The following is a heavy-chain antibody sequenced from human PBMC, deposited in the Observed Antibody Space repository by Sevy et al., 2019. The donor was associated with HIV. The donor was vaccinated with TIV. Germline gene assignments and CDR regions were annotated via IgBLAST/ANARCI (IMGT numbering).Heavy chain of an antibody. J-gene: IGHJ4*02. V-gene: IGHV4-30-4*01. CDR1: GGSISSGDYH. D-gene: IGHD2-8*01. CDR2: IFYSGTT. Sequence: SETLSLTCTVSGGSISSGDYHWNWIRQPPGKGLEWLGYIFYSGTTYYNPSLKSRVTVSVDTSNNQFSLKLTSVTAADTAIYYCARSKNVYANALDFDSWGQGTLVTVSS. CDR3: ARSKNVYANALDFDS.